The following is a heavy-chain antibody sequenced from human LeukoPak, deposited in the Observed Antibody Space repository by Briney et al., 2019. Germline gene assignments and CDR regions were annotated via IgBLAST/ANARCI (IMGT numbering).Heavy chain of an antibody. D-gene: IGHD6-13*01. Sequence: GGSLRLSCGASGFTFSNYWMSWVRQAPGKGLEWVINISQDGSGKNYADSVEGRFTISRDNAKNSLYLQMNSLRAEDTAVYYCARVTIIAAAGTLDYYYGMDVWGQGTTVTVSS. V-gene: IGHV3-7*01. CDR2: ISQDGSGK. CDR1: GFTFSNYW. CDR3: ARVTIIAAAGTLDYYYGMDV. J-gene: IGHJ6*02.